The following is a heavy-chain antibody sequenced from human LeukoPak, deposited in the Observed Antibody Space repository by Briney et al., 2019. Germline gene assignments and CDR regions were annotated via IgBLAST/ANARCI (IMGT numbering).Heavy chain of an antibody. D-gene: IGHD3-22*01. V-gene: IGHV3-15*07. CDR2: IKSKTEGGTT. CDR3: TTDTPSYYYDSSGYYYRPPDY. J-gene: IGHJ4*02. Sequence: GGSLRLSCAVSGFAFENAWMNWVRQAPGKGLEWVGRIKSKTEGGTTDYAAPVKGRFTISRDDSKNTLYLQMNSLKTEDTAVYYCTTDTPSYYYDSSGYYYRPPDYWGQGTLVTVSS. CDR1: GFAFENAW.